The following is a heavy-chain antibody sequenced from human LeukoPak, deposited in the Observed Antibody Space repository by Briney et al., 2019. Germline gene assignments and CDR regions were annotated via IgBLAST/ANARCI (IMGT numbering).Heavy chain of an antibody. V-gene: IGHV3-21*01. J-gene: IGHJ6*03. D-gene: IGHD5-12*01. CDR1: GFTFSSYS. CDR2: ISSGSSYI. Sequence: GGSLRLSCAASGFTFSSYSMNWVRQAPGKGLEWVSSISSGSSYIYYADSAKGLFTISRDNAKNSLYLQMNSLSAEDTAVYYCACTSGYDFSSYYYYYMDVWGKGTTVTVSS. CDR3: ACTSGYDFSSYYYYYMDV.